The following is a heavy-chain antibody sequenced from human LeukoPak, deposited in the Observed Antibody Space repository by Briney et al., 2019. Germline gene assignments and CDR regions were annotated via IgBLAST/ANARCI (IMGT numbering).Heavy chain of an antibody. D-gene: IGHD4-17*01. J-gene: IGHJ5*02. CDR1: GGSISSNNYY. V-gene: IGHV4-39*07. CDR3: ARGLPKNDYGDYGGTWFDP. CDR2: IYYSGNT. Sequence: PSETLSLTCTISGGSISSNNYYWVWIRQPPGKGREWIGSIYYSGNTYYSPSLRSRITISVDTSKNQFSLKLSSVTAADAAVYCCARGLPKNDYGDYGGTWFDPWGQGTLVTVSS.